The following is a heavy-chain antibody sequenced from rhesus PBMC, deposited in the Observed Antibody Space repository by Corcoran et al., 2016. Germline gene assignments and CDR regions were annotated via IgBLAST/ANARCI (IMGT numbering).Heavy chain of an antibody. CDR3: AKEEEDSGSWKTYGLDS. CDR2: IYGSGGRP. V-gene: IGHV4-93*01. Sequence: QVQLQESGPAVVKPSETLSLTCAVSGGSISSSNWWSWIRQSPGKGLEWIGGIYGSGGRPEYNPSLKRRVTISKDTSKNQFSLKLSSVTAADTAVYYCAKEEEDSGSWKTYGLDSWGQGVVVTVSS. CDR1: GGSISSSNW. D-gene: IGHD6-25*01. J-gene: IGHJ6*01.